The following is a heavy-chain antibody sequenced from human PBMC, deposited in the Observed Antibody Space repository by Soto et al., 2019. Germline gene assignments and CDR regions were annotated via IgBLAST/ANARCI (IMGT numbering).Heavy chain of an antibody. Sequence: QVQLQESGPGLVKPSETLSLTCTVSGGSISSYYWSWIRQPPGKGLEWIGYIYYSGSTNYNPSLKSRVTISVDTSKNQFSLKLSSVTAADTAVYYCASITMVRGVITFDYWGQGTLVTVSS. CDR2: IYYSGST. D-gene: IGHD3-10*01. J-gene: IGHJ4*02. CDR1: GGSISSYY. CDR3: ASITMVRGVITFDY. V-gene: IGHV4-59*01.